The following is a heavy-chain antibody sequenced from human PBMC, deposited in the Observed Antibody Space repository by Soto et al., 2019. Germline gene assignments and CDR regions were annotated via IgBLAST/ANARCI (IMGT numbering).Heavy chain of an antibody. V-gene: IGHV3-72*01. Sequence: EVQLVESGGGLVQPGGSLRLSCAASGFTFSDHYMDWVRQAPGKGLEWVGRSRNKGNSYTTEYAASVKGRLNISRDGSENQLYLKLNSLKPEETALYYCTRADYKSGWYADYWGQGPLVTVSS. CDR3: TRADYKSGWYADY. CDR2: SRNKGNSYTT. CDR1: GFTFSDHY. D-gene: IGHD6-19*01. J-gene: IGHJ4*02.